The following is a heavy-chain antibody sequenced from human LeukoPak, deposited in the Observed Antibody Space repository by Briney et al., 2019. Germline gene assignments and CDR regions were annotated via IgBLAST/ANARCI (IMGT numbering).Heavy chain of an antibody. Sequence: GGSLRLSCAASGFTFSSYSMNWVRQAPGKGLEWVSYISSSSSTIYYADSVKGRFTISRDNAKNSLYLQMNSLRAEDTAVYYCARDLWEQQLTLIDYWGQGTLVTVSS. V-gene: IGHV3-48*04. D-gene: IGHD6-13*01. J-gene: IGHJ4*02. CDR3: ARDLWEQQLTLIDY. CDR2: ISSSSSTI. CDR1: GFTFSSYS.